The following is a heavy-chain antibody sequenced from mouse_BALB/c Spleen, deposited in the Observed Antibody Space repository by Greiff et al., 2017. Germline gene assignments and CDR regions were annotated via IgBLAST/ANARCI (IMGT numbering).Heavy chain of an antibody. D-gene: IGHD2-10*01. V-gene: IGHV1-7*01. CDR2: INPSTGYT. Sequence: QVQLQQSGAELAKPGASVKMSCKASGYTFTSYWMHWVKQRPGQGLEWIGYINPSTGYTEYNQKFKDKATLTAVKSSSTAYMQLSSLTSEDSAVYYCARKGAYYGNWFAYGGQGTLVTVSA. CDR1: GYTFTSYW. CDR3: ARKGAYYGNWFAY. J-gene: IGHJ3*01.